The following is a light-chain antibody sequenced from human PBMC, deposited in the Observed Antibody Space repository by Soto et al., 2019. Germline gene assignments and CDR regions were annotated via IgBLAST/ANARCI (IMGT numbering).Light chain of an antibody. CDR3: QQYGGSPWT. Sequence: EIVLTQSPGTLSLSPGERATLSCRASQSISSNYLAWYQQKPGQAPRLLIYTTSSRATGVPERFSGSGSGTDFTLTISRLEPEDSAVYYCQQYGGSPWTFGQGTKVEIK. V-gene: IGKV3-20*01. CDR1: QSISSNY. CDR2: TTS. J-gene: IGKJ1*01.